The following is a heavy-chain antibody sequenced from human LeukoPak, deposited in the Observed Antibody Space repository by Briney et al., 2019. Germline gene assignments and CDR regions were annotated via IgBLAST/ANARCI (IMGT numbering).Heavy chain of an antibody. V-gene: IGHV3-23*01. D-gene: IGHD6-19*01. J-gene: IGHJ4*02. CDR1: GFTFGEFA. Sequence: GGSLRLSCAASGFTFGEFAMNWVRHAPGKGLEWVSHIGGGGVDTDYADSVKGRLTISRDNSKNTLYLQMSSLRAEDTAVYFCAKERGGWSPERVDYWGQGTLVTVSS. CDR2: IGGGGVDT. CDR3: AKERGGWSPERVDY.